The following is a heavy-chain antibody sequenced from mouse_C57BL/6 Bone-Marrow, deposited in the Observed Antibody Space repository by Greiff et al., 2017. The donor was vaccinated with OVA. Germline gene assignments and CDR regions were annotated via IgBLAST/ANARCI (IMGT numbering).Heavy chain of an antibody. CDR1: GFSLTSYG. CDR3: ARKKDYGNPYAMDY. Sequence: QVQLQQSGPGLVQPSQSLSITCTVSGFSLTSYGVHWVRQSPGKGLEWLGVIWSGGSTDYNAAFISRLSISKDNSKSQVFFKMNSLQADDTAIYYCARKKDYGNPYAMDYWGQGTSVTVSS. D-gene: IGHD2-1*01. CDR2: IWSGGST. V-gene: IGHV2-2*01. J-gene: IGHJ4*01.